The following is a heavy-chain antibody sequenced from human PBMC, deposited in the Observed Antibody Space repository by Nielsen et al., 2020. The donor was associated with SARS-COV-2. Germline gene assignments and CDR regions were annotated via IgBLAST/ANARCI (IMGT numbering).Heavy chain of an antibody. V-gene: IGHV1-46*01. J-gene: IGHJ4*02. CDR2: INPSGGST. CDR1: GYTFTSYY. Sequence: ALVKVSCKASGYTFTSYYMHWVRQAPGQGLEWMGIINPSGGSTSYAQKFQGRVTMTRDTSTSTVYMELSSLRSEDTAVYYCAREPRAPSSGKLFDYWGQGTLVTVSS. D-gene: IGHD1-26*01. CDR3: AREPRAPSSGKLFDY.